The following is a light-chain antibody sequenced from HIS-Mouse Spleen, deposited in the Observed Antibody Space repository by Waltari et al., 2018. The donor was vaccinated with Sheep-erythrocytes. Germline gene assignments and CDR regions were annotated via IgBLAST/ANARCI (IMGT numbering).Light chain of an antibody. V-gene: IGKV2-28*01. CDR1: QSLLHSNGYNY. CDR2: LGA. J-gene: IGKJ2*01. Sequence: DIVMTQSPLSLPVTPGEPASISCRSSQSLLHSNGYNYLDLYLQKPGQSPHLLIYLGATRASGVPDRFSGSGSGTDFRRKISRVEAEDGGVYYCMQALQTPLTVGQGTKLGIK. CDR3: MQALQTPLT.